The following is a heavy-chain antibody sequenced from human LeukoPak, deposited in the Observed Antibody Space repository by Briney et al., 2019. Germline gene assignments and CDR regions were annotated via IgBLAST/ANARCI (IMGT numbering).Heavy chain of an antibody. V-gene: IGHV4-59*01. CDR3: ARVGDRSDYYYYFDY. CDR1: GASISGYY. CDR2: IHYIVST. Sequence: SETLSLTCTVSGASISGYYWSWIGQPPGKGVEGIAYIHYIVSTNYTPSLQSRVTISVDKSMTQFYLNMSSVTAADTAVYYCARVGDRSDYYYYFDYWGQGTLVTVSS. J-gene: IGHJ4*02. D-gene: IGHD3-22*01.